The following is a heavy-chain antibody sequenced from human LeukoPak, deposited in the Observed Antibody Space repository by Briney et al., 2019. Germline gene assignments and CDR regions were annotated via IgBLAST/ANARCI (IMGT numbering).Heavy chain of an antibody. CDR1: GGSISSYY. CDR3: GRAPWYSCYAFFDL. Sequence: SETLSLTCTVSGGSISSYYWSWLRQPAGKGLEGIGYIYYTGSTNYTPSLKSRVTISVDTSKNQFSLTLSSVTAADTAVYYCGRAPWYSCYAFFDLWGQGTLVTVSS. J-gene: IGHJ4*02. CDR2: IYYTGST. V-gene: IGHV4-59*01. D-gene: IGHD5-12*01.